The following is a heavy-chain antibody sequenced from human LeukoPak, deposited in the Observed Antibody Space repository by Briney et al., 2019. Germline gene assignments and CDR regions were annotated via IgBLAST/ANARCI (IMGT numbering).Heavy chain of an antibody. CDR2: IYYSGTT. J-gene: IGHJ4*02. V-gene: IGHV4-39*01. D-gene: IGHD3/OR15-3a*01. CDR1: GGASSSSSYS. Sequence: SETLSLTCTVSGGASSSSSYSWGWIRQPPGKGLAWIGSIYYSGTTYYNPSLKSRVTISVDTSKNQFSLRLTSVTAADTAVYYCARQTGSGLFILPGGQGTLVTVSS. CDR3: ARQTGSGLFILP.